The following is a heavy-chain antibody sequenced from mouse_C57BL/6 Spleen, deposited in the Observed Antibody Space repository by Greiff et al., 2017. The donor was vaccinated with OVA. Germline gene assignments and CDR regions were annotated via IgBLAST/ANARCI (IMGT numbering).Heavy chain of an antibody. CDR2: IDPSDSYT. Sequence: QVQLQQPGAELVMPGASVKLSCKASGYTFTSYWMHWVKQRPGQGLEWIGEIDPSDSYTNYNQKFKGKSTLTVDKSSSTAYMQLSRLTSEDSAVYYCARSEDYGYDGPFAYWGQGTLVTVSA. CDR3: ARSEDYGYDGPFAY. V-gene: IGHV1-69*01. CDR1: GYTFTSYW. J-gene: IGHJ3*01. D-gene: IGHD2-2*01.